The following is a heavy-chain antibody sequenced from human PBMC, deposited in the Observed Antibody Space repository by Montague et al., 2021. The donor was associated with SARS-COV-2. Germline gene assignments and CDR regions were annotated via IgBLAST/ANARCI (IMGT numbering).Heavy chain of an antibody. Sequence: SLRLSCAASGFAFGDYWMHWVRQAPGEGPVWVARIDYGGYSSDYAHSVRGRFTISRDNAKYTVYLQMNDLRVEDTAVYYCTRDPSSAWPHPFYFDVWGRGTQVTVAS. CDR3: TRDPSSAWPHPFYFDV. CDR2: IDYGGYSS. D-gene: IGHD5-12*01. J-gene: IGHJ4*02. V-gene: IGHV3-74*01. CDR1: GFAFGDYW.